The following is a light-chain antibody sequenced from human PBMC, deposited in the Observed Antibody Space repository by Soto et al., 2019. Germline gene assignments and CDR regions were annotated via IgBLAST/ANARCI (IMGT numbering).Light chain of an antibody. CDR1: SSDVGGYNY. CDR3: SSYAGNNNCV. Sequence: QSVVTQPPSASGSHGQSVTISCTGTSSDVGGYNYVSWYQQHPVKAPKLILYEISERPSGVPDRFSGSKSGNTASLTVSGLQAEDEADYYCSSYAGNNNCVFGTGTKLTVL. V-gene: IGLV2-8*01. CDR2: EIS. J-gene: IGLJ1*01.